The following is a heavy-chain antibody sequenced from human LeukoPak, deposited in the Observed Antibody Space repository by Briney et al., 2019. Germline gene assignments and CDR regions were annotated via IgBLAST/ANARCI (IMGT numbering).Heavy chain of an antibody. V-gene: IGHV4-38-2*02. CDR3: ARVVSAVAGTFNY. CDR2: IYHSGST. CDR1: GYSISSGYY. J-gene: IGHJ4*02. Sequence: SETLSLTCTVSGYSISSGYYWGWIRQPPGKGLEWIGSIYHSGSTYYNPSPKSRVTISVDTSKNQFSLKLSSVTAADTAVYYCARVVSAVAGTFNYWGQGTLVTVSS. D-gene: IGHD6-19*01.